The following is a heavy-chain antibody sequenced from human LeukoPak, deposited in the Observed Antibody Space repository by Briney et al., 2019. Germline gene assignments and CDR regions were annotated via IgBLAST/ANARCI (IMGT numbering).Heavy chain of an antibody. CDR3: ARDYLLVGVIGGHDAFDI. D-gene: IGHD3-22*01. V-gene: IGHV4-38-2*02. CDR2: IYHRGST. J-gene: IGHJ3*02. CDR1: GYSISNGYY. Sequence: PSETLSLXCAVSGYSISNGYYWGWIRQPPGKGLEWIGSIYHRGSTYYNPSLKSRDTISVDTSKNQFSLKLSSVTAADTAVYYCARDYLLVGVIGGHDAFDIWGQGTMVTVSS.